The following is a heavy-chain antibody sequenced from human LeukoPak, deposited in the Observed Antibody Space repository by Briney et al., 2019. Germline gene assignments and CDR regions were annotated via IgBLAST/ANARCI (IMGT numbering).Heavy chain of an antibody. CDR3: AREVLYYSNSGSSPYFDC. Sequence: GGSLRLSCAASGFTFSSNWMHWVRQAPGKGLVWVSRINEDGSTTNYADSVKGRSTIFRDNAKYTLYLQMNSLRAEDTAVYYCAREVLYYSNSGSSPYFDCWGQGTLVTVPS. CDR2: INEDGSTT. V-gene: IGHV3-74*01. J-gene: IGHJ4*02. D-gene: IGHD3-10*01. CDR1: GFTFSSNW.